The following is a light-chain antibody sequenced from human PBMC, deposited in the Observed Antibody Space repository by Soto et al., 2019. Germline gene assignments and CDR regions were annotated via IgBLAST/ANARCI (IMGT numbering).Light chain of an antibody. J-gene: IGKJ1*01. Sequence: AIRMTQSPSSLSASTGDRVTITCRASQGISNYLVWYQQQPGKAPKVLIHAASTLQSGVSSRFSGSGSGTDFTLTISRLQSEDFATYYCQQYSSSPWTFGQGTKVEV. CDR2: AAS. CDR1: QGISNY. V-gene: IGKV1-8*01. CDR3: QQYSSSPWT.